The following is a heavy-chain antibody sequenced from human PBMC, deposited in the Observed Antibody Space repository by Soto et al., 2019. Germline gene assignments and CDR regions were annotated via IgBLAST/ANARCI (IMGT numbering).Heavy chain of an antibody. V-gene: IGHV1-2*04. CDR3: ATSRASIAVAGGTEYDFGF. CDR1: GYGVNGIS. J-gene: IGHJ4*02. CDR2: INPNSGGT. D-gene: IGHD6-19*01. Sequence: ASGYGVNGISRWSPQHAPGKGLEWMGCINPNSGGTNYAQKFQGWVTMTRETSISTAYMELSRLRSDDTAVYYCATSRASIAVAGGTEYDFGFWGEG.